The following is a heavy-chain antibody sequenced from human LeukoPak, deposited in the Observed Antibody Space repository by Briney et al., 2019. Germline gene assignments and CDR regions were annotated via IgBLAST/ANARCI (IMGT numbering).Heavy chain of an antibody. D-gene: IGHD6-13*01. V-gene: IGHV4-39*07. CDR1: GGSISSSSYY. J-gene: IGHJ3*02. CDR3: ARDFPSSPNAFDI. Sequence: SETLSLTCTVSGGSISSSSYYWGWIRQPPGKGLEWIGSIYYSGSTYYNPSLKSRVTMSVDTSKNQFSLKLSSVTAADTAVYYCARDFPSSPNAFDIWGQGTMVTVSS. CDR2: IYYSGST.